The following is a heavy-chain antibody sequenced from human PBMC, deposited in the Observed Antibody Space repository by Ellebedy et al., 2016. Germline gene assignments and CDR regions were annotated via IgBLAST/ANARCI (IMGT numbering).Heavy chain of an antibody. CDR1: GFTSSDYA. V-gene: IGHV3-23*01. J-gene: IGHJ4*02. Sequence: GGSLRLSCAASGFTSSDYAMAWVRQAPGKGLDWVSAITGGGSDTYHADSVKGRFTISRDSYKNTLYMEMSSLRVEDSAVYYCVRGSDNSRPYFFDYWGRGSLVTVSS. CDR3: VRGSDNSRPYFFDY. D-gene: IGHD2-21*01. CDR2: ITGGGSDT.